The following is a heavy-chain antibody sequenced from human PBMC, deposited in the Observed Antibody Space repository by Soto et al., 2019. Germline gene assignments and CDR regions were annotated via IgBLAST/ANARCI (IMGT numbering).Heavy chain of an antibody. CDR2: IKSKSDGETA. CDR3: AITAMINRDSSTSFDY. CDR1: GLTVSNVW. Sequence: EVQLVESGGGSVKPGGSLRLSCAASGLTVSNVWMTWVRQAPGKGGEWGGRIKSKSDGETADVAAPVKARFTISRDDSKNTVFLAMNSLKSEDTALYYCAITAMINRDSSTSFDYWGRGTKVTVSS. D-gene: IGHD5-18*01. V-gene: IGHV3-15*01. J-gene: IGHJ4*02.